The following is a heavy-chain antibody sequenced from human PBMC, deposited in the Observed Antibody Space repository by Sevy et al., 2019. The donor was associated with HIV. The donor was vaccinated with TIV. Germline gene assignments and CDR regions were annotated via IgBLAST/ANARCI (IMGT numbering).Heavy chain of an antibody. D-gene: IGHD2-8*02. Sequence: GGSLRLSCAASGFPFSSYAMSWVRQAPGRGLEWVSTLIGGGRRTYYAHSVTGRFIISRDNSRNTLYRQMNSLRAEDTAIYYCAKRRVQSGLSGGGANYGMDVCGRGTTVTVSS. CDR1: GFPFSSYA. J-gene: IGHJ6*02. CDR2: LIGGGRRT. V-gene: IGHV3-23*01. CDR3: AKRRVQSGLSGGGANYGMDV.